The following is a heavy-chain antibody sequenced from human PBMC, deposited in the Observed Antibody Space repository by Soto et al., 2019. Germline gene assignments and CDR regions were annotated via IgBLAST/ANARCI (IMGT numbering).Heavy chain of an antibody. J-gene: IGHJ4*02. D-gene: IGHD3-22*01. Sequence: XVSLRLSCAASGFTFSTYGMHWVRQAPGKGLEWVAVIWYDGSNKYYADSVKGRFTISRDNSKNTLYLQMNSLRAEDTAVYYCARDLGYYDSSGHWGQGTLVTVSS. CDR2: IWYDGSNK. V-gene: IGHV3-33*01. CDR3: ARDLGYYDSSGH. CDR1: GFTFSTYG.